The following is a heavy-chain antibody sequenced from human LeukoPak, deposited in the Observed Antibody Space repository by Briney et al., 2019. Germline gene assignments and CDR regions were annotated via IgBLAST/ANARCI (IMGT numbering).Heavy chain of an antibody. V-gene: IGHV4-59*01. CDR2: LSMRGTT. J-gene: IGHJ4*02. CDR3: ARNRGYYVNDY. D-gene: IGHD1-26*01. CDR1: GASIRSSF. Sequence: SETLSLTCTVSGASIRSSFWNWIRQPPGRGLEWIGYLSMRGTTNYNPSLKSRVTISADTSENQFSLKVSSVTAADTAVYYCARNRGYYVNDYWGQGILVTVSS.